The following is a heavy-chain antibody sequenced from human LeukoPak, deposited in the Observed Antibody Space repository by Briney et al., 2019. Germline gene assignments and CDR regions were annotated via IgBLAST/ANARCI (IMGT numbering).Heavy chain of an antibody. Sequence: GGSLRLSCAASGFTFSSYAMSWVRQAPGKGLECVSTINGSGGSTYYADSVKGRVTISRDNSKNTLYLQMSSLRAEDTAVYYCAKASASNIDYWGQGTLVTVSS. V-gene: IGHV3-23*01. CDR1: GFTFSSYA. CDR2: INGSGGST. CDR3: AKASASNIDY. J-gene: IGHJ4*02.